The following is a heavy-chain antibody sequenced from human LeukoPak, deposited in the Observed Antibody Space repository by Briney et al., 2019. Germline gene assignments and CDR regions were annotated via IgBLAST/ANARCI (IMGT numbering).Heavy chain of an antibody. D-gene: IGHD3-10*01. J-gene: IGHJ6*03. CDR2: ISGSGGST. CDR1: GFTFSSYA. V-gene: IGHV3-23*01. CDR3: ARDRMVRGEYYYYMDV. Sequence: GGSLRLSCAASGFTFSSYAMSWVRQAPGKGLEWVSAISGSGGSTYYADSVKGRFTISRDNSKNTLYLQMNSLRAEDTAVYYCARDRMVRGEYYYYMDVWGKGTTVTVSS.